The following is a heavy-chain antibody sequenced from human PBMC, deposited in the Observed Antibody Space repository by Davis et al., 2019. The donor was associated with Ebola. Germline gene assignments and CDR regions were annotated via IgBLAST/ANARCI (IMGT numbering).Heavy chain of an antibody. CDR3: ARGGNDSGTSFSYYYGMDV. CDR1: GYSFTSYW. Sequence: PGRSLRLSCKGSGYSFTSYWIGWVRHMPGKGLAWMGIIYPGDSDTRYSPSFQGQVTIPADKSISTAYLQWSSLKASDTAMYYCARGGNDSGTSFSYYYGMDVWGQGTTVTVSS. J-gene: IGHJ6*02. D-gene: IGHD3-10*01. V-gene: IGHV5-51*01. CDR2: IYPGDSDT.